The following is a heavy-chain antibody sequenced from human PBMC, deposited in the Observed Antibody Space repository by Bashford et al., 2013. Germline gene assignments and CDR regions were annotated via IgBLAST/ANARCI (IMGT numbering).Heavy chain of an antibody. CDR1: GYTFTSYY. CDR3: ARDGRLGYCSGGSCYSSYAFDI. CDR2: INPSGGST. J-gene: IGHJ3*02. D-gene: IGHD2-15*01. Sequence: ASVKVSCKASGYTFTSYYMHWVRQAPGQGLEWMGIINPSGGSTSYAQKFQGRVTMTRDTSTSTVYMELSSLRSEDTAVYYCARDGRLGYCSGGSCYSSYAFDIWGQGTMVTVSS. V-gene: IGHV1-46*01.